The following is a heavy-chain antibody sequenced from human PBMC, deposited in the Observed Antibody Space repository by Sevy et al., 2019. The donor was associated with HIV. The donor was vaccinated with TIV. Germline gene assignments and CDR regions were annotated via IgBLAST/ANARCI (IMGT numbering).Heavy chain of an antibody. J-gene: IGHJ6*01. D-gene: IGHD2-15*01. CDR3: ARRGCNGGNCYSDYHYGVDV. CDR2: ISGDRGKI. Sequence: GGSLRLSCAASGFTFWSFGVNWVRQAPGKGLEWLGYISGDRGKIFYADSVKGRFSIFRDNARNSLYLQMRSLRVEDTAVYYCARRGCNGGNCYSDYHYGVDVWGQGTTVTVSS. V-gene: IGHV3-48*04. CDR1: GFTFWSFG.